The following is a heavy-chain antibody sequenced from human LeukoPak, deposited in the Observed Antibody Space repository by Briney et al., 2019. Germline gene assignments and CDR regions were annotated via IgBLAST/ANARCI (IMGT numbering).Heavy chain of an antibody. D-gene: IGHD2-15*01. J-gene: IGHJ4*02. CDR1: GFTFSNAW. CDR2: IKSKTDGGTT. CDR3: TTGRCSGGSCYSGCY. Sequence: GGSLRLSCAASGFTFSNAWMSWGRQAPGKGLEWGGRIKSKTDGGTTDYAAPVKGRFTISRDDSKNTLYLQMNSLKTEDTAVYYCTTGRCSGGSCYSGCYWGQGTLVTVSS. V-gene: IGHV3-15*01.